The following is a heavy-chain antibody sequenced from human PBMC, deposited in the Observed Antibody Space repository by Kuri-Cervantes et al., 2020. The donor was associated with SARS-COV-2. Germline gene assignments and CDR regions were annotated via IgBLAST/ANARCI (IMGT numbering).Heavy chain of an antibody. CDR3: ARVGARGLDF. J-gene: IGHJ4*02. CDR1: GGSISSSSYY. Sequence: SETLSLTCTVSGGSISSSSYYWGWIRQPPGKGLEWIGRVYSTGTTDYNPSLKSRVTMSVDTSKSQFSLNLTSVTAADTAVYYCARVGARGLDFWGQGTLVTVSS. V-gene: IGHV4-39*07. D-gene: IGHD1-26*01. CDR2: VYSTGTT.